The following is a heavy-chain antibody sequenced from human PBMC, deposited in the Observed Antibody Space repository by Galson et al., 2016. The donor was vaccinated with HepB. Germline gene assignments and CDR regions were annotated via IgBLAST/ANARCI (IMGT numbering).Heavy chain of an antibody. Sequence: LSLTCAVSGGSISRNNWWTWVRQPPGKGLEWIGEMYYSGNTKYNPSLKGRATISVDKSKNQFSLKLNSVTVADTAVYYCASPSGYHDVLTDYIYYYYGIDVWGQGTTVTVSS. D-gene: IGHD3-9*01. J-gene: IGHJ6*02. CDR3: ASPSGYHDVLTDYIYYYYGIDV. CDR2: MYYSGNT. CDR1: GGSISRNNW. V-gene: IGHV4-4*02.